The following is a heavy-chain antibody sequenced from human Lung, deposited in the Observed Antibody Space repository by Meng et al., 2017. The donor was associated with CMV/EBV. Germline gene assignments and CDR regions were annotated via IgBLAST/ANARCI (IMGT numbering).Heavy chain of an antibody. Sequence: ASVKVSCKASGYTFTSYGISWVRQAPGQGLEWMGWISVNSGKTTYAQKVQGRINMTTDTSTSTAYMELRSLRSDDTAVYYCVRGGWSPGCWGQGTLVTVSS. CDR2: ISVNSGKT. CDR3: VRGGWSPGC. J-gene: IGHJ4*02. CDR1: GYTFTSYG. D-gene: IGHD6-19*01. V-gene: IGHV1-18*01.